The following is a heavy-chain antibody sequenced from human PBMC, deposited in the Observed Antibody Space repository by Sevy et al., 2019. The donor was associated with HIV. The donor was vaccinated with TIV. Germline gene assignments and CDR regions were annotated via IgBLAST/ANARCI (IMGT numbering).Heavy chain of an antibody. CDR3: ARDRRNYGGQYFDY. CDR1: GFTFSDYY. Sequence: GGSLRLSCAASGFTFSDYYMSWIRRAPGKGLEWVSYMSSGTSYTNYADSVKGRFTISRDNAKNSLYLQMNSLRAEDTAGYYCARDRRNYGGQYFDYWGQGTLVTVSS. CDR2: MSSGTSYT. V-gene: IGHV3-11*06. D-gene: IGHD1-7*01. J-gene: IGHJ4*02.